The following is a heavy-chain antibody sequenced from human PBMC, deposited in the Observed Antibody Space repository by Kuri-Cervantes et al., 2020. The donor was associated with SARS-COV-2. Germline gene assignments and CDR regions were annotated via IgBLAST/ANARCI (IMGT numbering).Heavy chain of an antibody. J-gene: IGHJ5*02. CDR2: ISYDGSNK. D-gene: IGHD2-2*01. CDR1: GFTFSSYA. Sequence: GESLKISCAASGFTFSSYAMHWVRQAPGKGLEWVAVISYDGSNKYYADSVKGRFTISRDNSKNTLYLQMNSLRAEDTAVYYCAREEYCSSTSCSNWFDPWGQGTLVTVSS. V-gene: IGHV3-30-3*01. CDR3: AREEYCSSTSCSNWFDP.